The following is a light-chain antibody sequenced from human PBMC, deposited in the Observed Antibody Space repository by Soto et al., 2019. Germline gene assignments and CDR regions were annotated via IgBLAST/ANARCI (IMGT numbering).Light chain of an antibody. Sequence: DIQMTQSPSSLSASVGDRVTITCRASQSISSYLNWYQQKPGKAPKLLIYAASSLQSGVPSRFSGCGSGTDFSLTISSLQPEDFATYYCQQSYSTPPTFGQGTKVEIK. CDR1: QSISSY. CDR2: AAS. J-gene: IGKJ1*01. V-gene: IGKV1-39*01. CDR3: QQSYSTPPT.